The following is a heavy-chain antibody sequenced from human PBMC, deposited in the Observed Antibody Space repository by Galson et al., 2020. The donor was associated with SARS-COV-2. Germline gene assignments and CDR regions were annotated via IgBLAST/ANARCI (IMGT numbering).Heavy chain of an antibody. V-gene: IGHV3-30*04. J-gene: IGHJ6*02. CDR3: ARARGGSYFGGMDV. Sequence: QLGESLKISCAASGFTFSSYAMHWVRQAPGEGLEWVAVISYDGSNKYYADSVKGRFTISRDNSKNTLYLQMNSLRAEDTAVYYCARARGGSYFGGMDVWGQGTTVTVSS. CDR1: GFTFSSYA. D-gene: IGHD1-26*01. CDR2: ISYDGSNK.